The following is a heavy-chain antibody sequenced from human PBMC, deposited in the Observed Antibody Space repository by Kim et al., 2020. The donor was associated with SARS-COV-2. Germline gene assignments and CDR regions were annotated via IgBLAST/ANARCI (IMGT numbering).Heavy chain of an antibody. V-gene: IGHV3-48*02. CDR1: GFTFSSYS. J-gene: IGHJ6*02. CDR3: ARDSYYYGSGHDMDV. D-gene: IGHD3-10*01. Sequence: GGSLRLFCTASGFTFSSYSMNWVRHAPGKGLEWVSYISSSSSIIYYADSVKGRFTISRDNTKNSLYLQMNSLRDKDTAVYYCARDSYYYGSGHDMDVWGQGATLTVSS. CDR2: ISSSSSII.